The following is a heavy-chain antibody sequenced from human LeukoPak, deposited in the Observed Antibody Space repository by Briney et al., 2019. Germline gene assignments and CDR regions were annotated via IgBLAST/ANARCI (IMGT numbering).Heavy chain of an antibody. CDR1: GFTFSTYG. D-gene: IGHD3-10*01. CDR2: IRSDGSDK. Sequence: GGSLRLSCAASGFTFSTYGMHWVRQAPGKGLEWVAFIRSDGSDKYYADSVKGRFTISRDNSKNTLSLQMNSLRAEDTALYYCAKAWFGDRYFDYWGQGTLVTVSS. CDR3: AKAWFGDRYFDY. V-gene: IGHV3-30*02. J-gene: IGHJ4*02.